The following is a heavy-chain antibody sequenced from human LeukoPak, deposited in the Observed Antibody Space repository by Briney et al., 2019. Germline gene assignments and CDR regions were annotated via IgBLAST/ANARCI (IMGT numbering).Heavy chain of an antibody. V-gene: IGHV3-30-3*01. CDR3: ARDRRFGDLSRFDF. D-gene: IGHD3-10*01. Sequence: GGSLRLSCAASGFDFSNYAMHWVRQSPGKGLERVAVITHDGNNKYYADSVMGQFTISRDNSKNTLFLQMNSLRVEDTAVYYCARDRRFGDLSRFDFWGQGTLVTVSS. J-gene: IGHJ4*02. CDR2: ITHDGNNK. CDR1: GFDFSNYA.